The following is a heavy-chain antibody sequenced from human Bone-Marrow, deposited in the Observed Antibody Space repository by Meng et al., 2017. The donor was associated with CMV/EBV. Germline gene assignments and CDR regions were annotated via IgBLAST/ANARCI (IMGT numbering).Heavy chain of an antibody. V-gene: IGHV3-53*05. CDR3: ARVTNGGWYFDV. CDR2: IYSGGST. Sequence: GESLKISCAASGFTVSSNYMSWVRQAPGKGLEWVSVIYSGGSTYYADSVKGRFTISRDNSKNTLYLQMNSLRAEDTAVYYCARVTNGGWYFDVWGRGTLVTVSS. J-gene: IGHJ2*01. D-gene: IGHD2-8*01. CDR1: GFTVSSNY.